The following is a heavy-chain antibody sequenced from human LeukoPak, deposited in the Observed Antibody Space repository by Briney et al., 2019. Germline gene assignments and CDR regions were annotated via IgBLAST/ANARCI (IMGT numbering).Heavy chain of an antibody. CDR1: GASISSQF. D-gene: IGHD2-8*01. V-gene: IGHV4-59*11. CDR3: ARFSSGSNWFDA. J-gene: IGHJ5*02. Sequence: PSETLSLTCTVSGASISSQFWSWIRQPPGKRPEYIGYMSYSGNTNYNPSLKSRVTMSLDTSKNQFSLKLSSLTAADTAVYYCARFSSGSNWFDAWGQGTLVTVSS. CDR2: MSYSGNT.